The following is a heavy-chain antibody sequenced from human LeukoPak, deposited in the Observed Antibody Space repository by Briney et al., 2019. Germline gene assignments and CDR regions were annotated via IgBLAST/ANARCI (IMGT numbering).Heavy chain of an antibody. CDR2: INSNCGGT. CDR3: ARIDQFVTTYYFDY. V-gene: IGHV1-2*02. D-gene: IGHD1-14*01. Sequence: PSVQVSSQVSGYTFPGYYMNWVRQAPGQGLEWMGWINSNCGGTNYAQKFQGRVTTTRDTYISTAYMELNRLRSDDTAVYYCARIDQFVTTYYFDYWGQGTLVTVSS. J-gene: IGHJ4*01. CDR1: GYTFPGYY.